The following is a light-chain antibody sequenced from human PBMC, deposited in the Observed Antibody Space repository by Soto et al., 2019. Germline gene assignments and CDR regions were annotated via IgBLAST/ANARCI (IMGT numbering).Light chain of an antibody. CDR1: QTISTW. V-gene: IGKV1-5*03. J-gene: IGKJ1*01. CDR2: KAS. CDR3: QQRWT. Sequence: DIQMTQSPSTLSASLGDRVTITCRASQTISTWLAWYQQKPGKAPNLLIYKASSLESGVPSRFSGSGSGTDFTLTISSLQPEDFSTYYCQQRWTFGQGTKVDIK.